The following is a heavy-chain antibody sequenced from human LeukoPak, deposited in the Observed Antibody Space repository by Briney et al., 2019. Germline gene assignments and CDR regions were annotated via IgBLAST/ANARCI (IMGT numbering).Heavy chain of an antibody. J-gene: IGHJ5*02. CDR2: ISGSGGST. CDR3: ARDQPYYDSGAYYP. Sequence: PGGSLRLSCAASGFTFRSHDMSWVRQAPGKELEWVSGISGSGGSTFYADSVKGRFTISRVDAKNSLYLQMNNLRADDTAVYYCARDQPYYDSGAYYPWGQGTVVTVSS. V-gene: IGHV3-23*01. D-gene: IGHD3-22*01. CDR1: GFTFRSHD.